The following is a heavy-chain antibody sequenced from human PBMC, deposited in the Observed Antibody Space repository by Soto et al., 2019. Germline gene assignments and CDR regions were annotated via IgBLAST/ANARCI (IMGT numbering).Heavy chain of an antibody. CDR2: IYRNGAT. D-gene: IGHD1-26*01. CDR3: ARALGADRPNWFDP. J-gene: IGHJ5*02. V-gene: IGHV4-38-2*01. Sequence: SETLYLTCGVSGYSISGGYHWVWIRQPPGKGLEWIASIYRNGATHYSPSLKSRATISVDTPRNQFSLKLTSVTAADTATYYCARALGADRPNWFDPWGQGTPVTVSS. CDR1: GYSISGGYH.